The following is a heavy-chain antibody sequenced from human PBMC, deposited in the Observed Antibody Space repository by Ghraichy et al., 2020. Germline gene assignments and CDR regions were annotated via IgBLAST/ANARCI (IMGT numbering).Heavy chain of an antibody. CDR1: GYSISSGYY. Sequence: SETLSLTCTVSGYSISSGYYWGWLRQSPGKGLEWIGTVYHGESPYYNPSLKNRVTISIDTSKNQFSLLMSSVTAADTAVYYCARPRTRYYYYMDVWSRGTTVTVSS. V-gene: IGHV4-38-2*02. CDR3: ARPRTRYYYYMDV. J-gene: IGHJ6*03. CDR2: VYHGESP.